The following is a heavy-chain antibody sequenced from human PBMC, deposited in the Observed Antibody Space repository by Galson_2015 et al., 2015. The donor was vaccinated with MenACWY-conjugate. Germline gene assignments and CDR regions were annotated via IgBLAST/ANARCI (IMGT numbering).Heavy chain of an antibody. CDR1: DYTFTNFG. CDR2: ISPYNGNT. V-gene: IGHV1-18*01. D-gene: IGHD5-12*01. J-gene: IGHJ3*02. Sequence: SVKVSCKASDYTFTNFGISWVRQAPGQGLEWMGWISPYNGNTNYAHKLKDRVTMTSDTSTSTAYMELRSLGSDDTAVYYCARDGYPRYAFEIWGQGTMVTVSS. CDR3: ARDGYPRYAFEI.